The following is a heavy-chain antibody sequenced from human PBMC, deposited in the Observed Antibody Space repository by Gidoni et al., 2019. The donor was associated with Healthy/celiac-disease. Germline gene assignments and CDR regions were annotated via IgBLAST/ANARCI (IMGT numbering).Heavy chain of an antibody. CDR2: ISSRSSYI. Sequence: EVQLVESGGGLVKPGGSLRLSCAASGFNFSSYSMHWVCQAPGKGLEWVSSISSRSSYIYYADSVKGRFTISRDNANNSLYLQMNSLRAEDTAVYYCARDIWKGGVLTNEWGQGTLVTVSS. CDR3: ARDIWKGGVLTNE. V-gene: IGHV3-21*01. D-gene: IGHD3-9*01. CDR1: GFNFSSYS. J-gene: IGHJ4*02.